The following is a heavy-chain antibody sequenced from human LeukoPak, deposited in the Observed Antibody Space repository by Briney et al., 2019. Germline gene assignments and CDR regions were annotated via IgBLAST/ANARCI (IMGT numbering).Heavy chain of an antibody. V-gene: IGHV4-59*08. Sequence: SGTLSLTCTVSGGSISGYYWSWIRQPPGKGLEWIGFISYSGGTNYNPSLKSRVTISVDTSKNQFSLKLNSVTAADTAVYYCARHGGSYTFDYWGQGTLVTLSS. J-gene: IGHJ4*02. CDR2: ISYSGGT. CDR1: GGSISGYY. CDR3: ARHGGSYTFDY. D-gene: IGHD1-26*01.